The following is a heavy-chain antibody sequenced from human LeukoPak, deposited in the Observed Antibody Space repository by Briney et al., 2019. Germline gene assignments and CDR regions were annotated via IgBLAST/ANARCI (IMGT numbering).Heavy chain of an antibody. CDR3: ARSDGWSRGRFDY. D-gene: IGHD6-19*01. Sequence: SETLSLTCTVSGGSISGYYWSWIRQPPGKGLEWIGYIYYNGSTNYNPSLKSRVTISVDTSKNQFSLKLSSVTAADTAVYYCARSDGWSRGRFDYWGPGTLVTVSS. V-gene: IGHV4-59*08. CDR2: IYYNGST. J-gene: IGHJ4*02. CDR1: GGSISGYY.